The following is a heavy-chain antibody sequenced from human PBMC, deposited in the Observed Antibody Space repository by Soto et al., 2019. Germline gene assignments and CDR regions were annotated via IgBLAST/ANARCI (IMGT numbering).Heavy chain of an antibody. Sequence: QVQLVESGGGVVQPGRSLRLSCAASGLTFSSSAMHWVRQAPGKGLEWVALISYDGSNKYYVDSVKGRFTISRDNSKNTLDLQMNSLREEDTAVYYCAAETISYFYGMDVWGQGTTVTVSS. CDR3: AAETISYFYGMDV. CDR1: GLTFSSSA. J-gene: IGHJ6*02. V-gene: IGHV3-30*03. CDR2: ISYDGSNK.